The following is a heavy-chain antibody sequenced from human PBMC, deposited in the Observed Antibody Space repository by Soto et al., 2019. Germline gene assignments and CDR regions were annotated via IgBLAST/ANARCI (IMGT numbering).Heavy chain of an antibody. Sequence: GASVKVSCKASGGTFSSYAISWVRQAPGQGLEWMGGIIPIFGPANYAQKFQGRVTITADESTSTAYMELSSLRSEDTAVYYCARGGSGMEYYGSGSYYIRYYYGMDVWVQGTTVTVSS. CDR3: ARGGSGMEYYGSGSYYIRYYYGMDV. D-gene: IGHD3-10*01. V-gene: IGHV1-69*13. J-gene: IGHJ6*02. CDR2: IIPIFGPA. CDR1: GGTFSSYA.